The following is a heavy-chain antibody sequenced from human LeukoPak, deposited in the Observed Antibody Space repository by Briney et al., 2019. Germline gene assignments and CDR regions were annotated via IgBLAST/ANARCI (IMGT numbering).Heavy chain of an antibody. D-gene: IGHD3-10*01. CDR2: FDPEDGET. J-gene: IGHJ4*02. Sequence: GASVKVSCKVSGYTLTELSMHWVRQAPGKGLEWMGGFDPEDGETIYAQKFQGRVTMTEDTSTDTAYMELSSLRSEDTAVYYCATPSSITMVRGVIIPPFDYWGQGTLVTVSS. CDR1: GYTLTELS. CDR3: ATPSSITMVRGVIIPPFDY. V-gene: IGHV1-24*01.